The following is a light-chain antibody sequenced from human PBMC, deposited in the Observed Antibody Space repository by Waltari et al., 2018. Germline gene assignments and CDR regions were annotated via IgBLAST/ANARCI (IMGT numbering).Light chain of an antibody. CDR2: WAS. CDR1: QSIFYSSTNKNY. V-gene: IGKV4-1*01. J-gene: IGKJ1*01. Sequence: DIVMTQSPDSLAVSLGERATIRGKSSQSIFYSSTNKNYLGWYQQKPGQAPKLLIYWASAREPGVPDRFSGSGSGTDFTLTISSLQAEDVAVYYCQQYYDTLWTFGQGTKVEVK. CDR3: QQYYDTLWT.